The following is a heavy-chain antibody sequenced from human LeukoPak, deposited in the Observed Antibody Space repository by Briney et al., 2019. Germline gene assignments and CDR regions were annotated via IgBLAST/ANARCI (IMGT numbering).Heavy chain of an antibody. Sequence: ASVKVSCKASGYTFIKYGITWVRQAPGQGLEWMGWISSYNGNTNYAQKFQGRVTMTTDTSTSTAYMELKSLRSDDTAVYHCARDGFSSSWPYYFDFWGQGSLVTVSS. J-gene: IGHJ4*02. D-gene: IGHD6-13*01. V-gene: IGHV1-18*01. CDR2: ISSYNGNT. CDR1: GYTFIKYG. CDR3: ARDGFSSSWPYYFDF.